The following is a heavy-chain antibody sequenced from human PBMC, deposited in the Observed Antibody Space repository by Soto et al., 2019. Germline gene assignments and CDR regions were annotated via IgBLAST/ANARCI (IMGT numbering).Heavy chain of an antibody. J-gene: IGHJ6*02. CDR1: GGSISSYY. V-gene: IGHV3-7*03. Sequence: PSETLSLTCTGSGGSISSYYWSWIRQPPGKGLEWVAKIPQDGVDGHYADAVKGRFTISRDNGKNSLYLQMNNLRAEDTAVYYCARDHLILPAHDFFYGSDVWGRGATVPVSS. CDR3: ARDHLILPAHDFFYGSDV. CDR2: IPQDGVDG. D-gene: IGHD2-21*02.